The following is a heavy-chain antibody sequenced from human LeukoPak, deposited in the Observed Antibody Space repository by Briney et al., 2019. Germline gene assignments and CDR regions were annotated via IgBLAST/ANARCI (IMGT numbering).Heavy chain of an antibody. J-gene: IGHJ4*02. V-gene: IGHV3-49*04. CDR1: GFTFGDYA. CDR3: TRRGFRTYFDY. CDR2: IRSEAYGGTT. Sequence: PGGSLRLSCTASGFTFGDYAMSWVRQAPGKGLEWVGVIRSEAYGGTTEYAASVKGRVTISRDDSKSIAYLQMNSLKTEDTAVYYCTRRGFRTYFDYWGQGTLVAVSS. D-gene: IGHD3-16*01.